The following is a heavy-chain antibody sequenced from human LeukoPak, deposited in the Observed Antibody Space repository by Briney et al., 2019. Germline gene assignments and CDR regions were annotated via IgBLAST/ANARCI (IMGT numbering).Heavy chain of an antibody. CDR2: ISSSGSTI. CDR1: GFTFSSYE. Sequence: SGGSLRLSCAASGFTFSSYEMNWVRQAPGKELEWVSYISSSGSTIYYADSVKGRFTISRDNAKNSLYLQMNSLRAEDTAVYYCAREAVPCDYWGQGTLVTVSS. J-gene: IGHJ4*02. CDR3: AREAVPCDY. D-gene: IGHD6-19*01. V-gene: IGHV3-48*03.